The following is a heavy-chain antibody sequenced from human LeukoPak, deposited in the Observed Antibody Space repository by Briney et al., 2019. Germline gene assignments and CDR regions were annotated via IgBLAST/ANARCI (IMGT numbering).Heavy chain of an antibody. CDR2: INPSGGST. Sequence: ASVKVSCKASGYTFTSYYMHWVRQAPGQGLEWMGIINPSGGSTGYAQKFQGRVTMTRDMSTSTVYMELSSLRSEDTAVYYCARDSDDIVATIGTFDYWGQGTLVTVSS. CDR3: ARDSDDIVATIGTFDY. CDR1: GYTFTSYY. V-gene: IGHV1-46*01. D-gene: IGHD5-12*01. J-gene: IGHJ4*02.